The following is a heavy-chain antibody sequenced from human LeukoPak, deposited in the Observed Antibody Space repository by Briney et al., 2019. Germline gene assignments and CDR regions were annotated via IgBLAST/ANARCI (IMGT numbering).Heavy chain of an antibody. J-gene: IGHJ4*02. V-gene: IGHV4-59*01. CDR3: ARGRGDSRGTSFDY. CDR1: GGSISTYY. D-gene: IGHD3-22*01. Sequence: PSETLSLTCTVSGGSISTYYWSWIRQPPGKGLEWIAYIYYTGTTTYNPSLKSRVTISIDTSRNQFSLNLNSVTAADTAVYYCARGRGDSRGTSFDYWGQGTLVTASS. CDR2: IYYTGTT.